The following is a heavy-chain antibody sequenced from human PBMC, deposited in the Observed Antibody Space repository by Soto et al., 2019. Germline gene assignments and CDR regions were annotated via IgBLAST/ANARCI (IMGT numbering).Heavy chain of an antibody. CDR1: GGSISRGAYS. J-gene: IGHJ3*02. V-gene: IGHV4-30-2*01. CDR3: ARGMRSSCYFRSFDI. D-gene: IGHD3-22*01. Sequence: PSETLSLTCAVSGGSISRGAYSWSWIRQPPGKGLEWIGFISHSGIADYNPSLKSRVTISVDVSKNQFSLRLSSVTAADTAMYYCARGMRSSCYFRSFDIWGQGTMVTVSS. CDR2: ISHSGIA.